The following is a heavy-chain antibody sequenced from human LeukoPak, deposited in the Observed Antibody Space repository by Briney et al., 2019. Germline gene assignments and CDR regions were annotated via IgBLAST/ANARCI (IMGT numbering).Heavy chain of an antibody. CDR3: ARRPVTLTTGTTGDWFDP. CDR1: RGTFSSYA. V-gene: IGHV1-69*13. CDR2: IIPIFGTA. J-gene: IGHJ5*02. D-gene: IGHD1-1*01. Sequence: ASVKVSCKASRGTFSSYAISWVRQAPGQGLEWMGGIIPIFGTANYAQKFQGRVTITADESTSTAYMELSSLRSEDTAVYYCARRPVTLTTGTTGDWFDPWGQGTLVTVSS.